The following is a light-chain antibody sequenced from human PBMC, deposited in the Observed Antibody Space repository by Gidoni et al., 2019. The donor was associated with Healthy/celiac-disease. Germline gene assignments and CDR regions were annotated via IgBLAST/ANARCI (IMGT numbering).Light chain of an antibody. V-gene: IGKV1-5*03. Sequence: DTQMTQSPSTLSASVGDRVTITCRDSQSISDWLAWYQQKPGEAPDLLIYKAPRLESGVPSRFSGSGSGTEFALTISILQPNDLATYYCQHYGSLWTFGQGTKVEIK. CDR2: KAP. CDR3: QHYGSLWT. J-gene: IGKJ1*01. CDR1: QSISDW.